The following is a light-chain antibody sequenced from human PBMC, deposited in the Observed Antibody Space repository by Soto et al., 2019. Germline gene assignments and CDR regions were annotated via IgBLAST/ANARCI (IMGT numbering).Light chain of an antibody. CDR3: QQYKNWPPLT. V-gene: IGKV3-15*01. CDR2: GAS. CDR1: QSVGSA. Sequence: EIVMTQSPATLSVSPGETATLSCRASQSVGSAVAWYQHKPGQAPRLLIVGASIRATGVPGRFSGGGSGTEFPLAINSLQSEDFAVYYCQQYKNWPPLTFGGGTTVEIK. J-gene: IGKJ4*01.